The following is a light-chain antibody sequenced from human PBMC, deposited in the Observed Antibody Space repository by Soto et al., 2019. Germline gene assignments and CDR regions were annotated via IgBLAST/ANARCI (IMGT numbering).Light chain of an antibody. V-gene: IGLV2-14*01. CDR1: SSDVGGYKY. J-gene: IGLJ3*02. CDR3: CAYTSSSILM. Sequence: QSALTQPASVSGSPGQSITISCTGTSSDVGGYKYVSWYQHHPGKAPKLMIYEVSNRPSGVSNRFSGSKSGNTASLTISGRQAEDEADYYCCAYTSSSILMFGGGTKLTVL. CDR2: EVS.